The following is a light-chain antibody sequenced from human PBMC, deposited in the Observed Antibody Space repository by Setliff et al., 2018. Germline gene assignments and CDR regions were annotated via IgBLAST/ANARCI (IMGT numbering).Light chain of an antibody. CDR3: SSYTSLSTRV. V-gene: IGLV2-14*01. CDR2: EVS. J-gene: IGLJ1*01. Sequence: QSALTQPRSVSGSPGQSVTISCTGTSSDVGRYNFVSWYQQLPGKAPKLIIFEVSNRPSGIPNRFSGSKSGNTASLSISGLQAEDEADYYCSSYTSLSTRVFGTGTKVTV. CDR1: SSDVGRYNF.